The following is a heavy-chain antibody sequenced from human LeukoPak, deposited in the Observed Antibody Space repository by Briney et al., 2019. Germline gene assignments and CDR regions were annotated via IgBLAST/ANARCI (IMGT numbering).Heavy chain of an antibody. V-gene: IGHV1-18*01. CDR2: ISTYNGNT. J-gene: IGHJ4*02. CDR1: GYTFVTYG. Sequence: ASVKVSCKASGYTFVTYGINWVRQAPGQRPEWMGWISTYNGNTKYALKFQDRVTLTRDTSTITAYMELRSLTSDDRAVYYCTRASFDHWGQGTLVIVSS. CDR3: TRASFDH.